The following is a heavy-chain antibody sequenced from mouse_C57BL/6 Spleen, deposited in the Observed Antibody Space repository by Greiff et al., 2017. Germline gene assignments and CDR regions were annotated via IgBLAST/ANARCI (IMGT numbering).Heavy chain of an antibody. Sequence: VQLQQSGAELARPGASVKLSCKASGYTFTSYGISWVKQRTGQGLEWIGAIYPRSGNTYYNEKYKGKATLTADKSSSTAYMELRSLTSEDSAVYFCAKGADGGAMDYWGQGTSVTVSS. D-gene: IGHD1-1*02. CDR1: GYTFTSYG. CDR2: IYPRSGNT. J-gene: IGHJ4*01. CDR3: AKGADGGAMDY. V-gene: IGHV1-81*01.